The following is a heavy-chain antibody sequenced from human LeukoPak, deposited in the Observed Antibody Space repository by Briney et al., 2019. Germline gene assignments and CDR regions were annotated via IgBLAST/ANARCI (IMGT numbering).Heavy chain of an antibody. CDR1: GFTFNSCW. J-gene: IGHJ4*02. Sequence: QPGGSLRLSCAASGFTFNSCWMSWVRQAPGKGLEWTANINEDGSEKHYVDSVEGRFTISRDNAKNSLYLQMNSPRVEDTALYYCTRGDSSSKIDYWGQGILVIVSS. CDR3: TRGDSSSKIDY. V-gene: IGHV3-7*01. CDR2: INEDGSEK. D-gene: IGHD6-6*01.